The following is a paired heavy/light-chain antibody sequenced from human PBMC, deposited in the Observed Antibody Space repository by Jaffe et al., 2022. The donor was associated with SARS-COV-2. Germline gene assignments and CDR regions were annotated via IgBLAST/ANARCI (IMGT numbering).Heavy chain of an antibody. V-gene: IGHV4-30-4*01. CDR1: GGSISSGDYY. CDR3: ARGLELLSDAFDI. J-gene: IGHJ3*02. CDR2: IYYSGST. Sequence: QVQLQESGPGLVKPSQTLSLTCTVSGGSISSGDYYWSWIRQPPGKGLEWIGYIYYSGSTYYNPSLKSRVTISVDTSKNQFSLKLSSVTAADTAVYYCARGLELLSDAFDIWGQGTMVTVSS. D-gene: IGHD1-7*01.
Light chain of an antibody. Sequence: QSVLTQPPSASGTPGQRVTISCSGSSSNIGSNYVYWYQQLPGTAPKLLIYRNNQRPSGVPDRFSGSKSGTSASLAISGLRSEDEADYYCAAWDDSLSGPRFGGGTKLTVL. J-gene: IGLJ2*01. CDR1: SSNIGSNY. V-gene: IGLV1-47*01. CDR2: RNN. CDR3: AAWDDSLSGPR.